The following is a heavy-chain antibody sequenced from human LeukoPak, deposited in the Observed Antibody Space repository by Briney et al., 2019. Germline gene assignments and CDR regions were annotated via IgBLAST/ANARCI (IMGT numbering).Heavy chain of an antibody. D-gene: IGHD5-18*01. CDR2: IFYSGGT. Sequence: SETLSLTCTASGGSISSSSYYWGWIRQPPGTGLECIGSIFYSGGTNYNPSLKSRVTISVDKSKNQFSLKLSSVTAADTAVYYCARDQGGYSYGYWGQGTLVTVSS. J-gene: IGHJ4*02. V-gene: IGHV4-39*07. CDR1: GGSISSSSYY. CDR3: ARDQGGYSYGY.